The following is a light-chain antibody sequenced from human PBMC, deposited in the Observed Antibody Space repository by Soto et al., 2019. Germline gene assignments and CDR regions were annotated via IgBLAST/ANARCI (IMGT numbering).Light chain of an antibody. CDR3: QSYDSSLSGYV. J-gene: IGLJ1*01. V-gene: IGLV1-40*01. CDR1: SSNIGAGYD. Sequence: QSGLTQPPSVSGAPGQRVTISCTGSSSNIGAGYDVHWYHQLPGTSPKVLIYGNSNRPSGVPDRFSGSKSGTSASLAITGLQAEDEADYYCQSYDSSLSGYVFGTGTKVTVL. CDR2: GNS.